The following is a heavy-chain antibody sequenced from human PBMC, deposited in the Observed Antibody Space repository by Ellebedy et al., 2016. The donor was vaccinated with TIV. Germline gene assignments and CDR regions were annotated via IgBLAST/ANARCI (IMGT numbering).Heavy chain of an antibody. CDR2: IYQDGSDE. D-gene: IGHD4-17*01. CDR1: GFSFRNYW. V-gene: IGHV3-7*01. J-gene: IGHJ5*02. Sequence: PGGSLRLSCAASGFSFRNYWMSWVRQAPGKGLEWVANIYQDGSDEYYVDSVKGRFTISRDNANKALFLQMNRLRVEDTAVYYCARRGSYGDYAVQVNSWFDPWGQGTLVTVSS. CDR3: ARRGSYGDYAVQVNSWFDP.